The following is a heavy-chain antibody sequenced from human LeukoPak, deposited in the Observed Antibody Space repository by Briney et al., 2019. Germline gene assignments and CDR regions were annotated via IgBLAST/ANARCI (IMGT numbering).Heavy chain of an antibody. J-gene: IGHJ3*02. CDR3: ARGRFDPRDAFDI. CDR2: VNPDDSDT. CDR1: GYSFTSHW. V-gene: IGHV5-51*01. Sequence: GESLKISCKGSGYSFTSHWIGWVRQMPGKGLEWMGIVNPDDSDTIYSPSFQGQVTISADESITTAYLHWSSLKAADTAIYYCARGRFDPRDAFDIWGQGTMVTVFS. D-gene: IGHD3-9*01.